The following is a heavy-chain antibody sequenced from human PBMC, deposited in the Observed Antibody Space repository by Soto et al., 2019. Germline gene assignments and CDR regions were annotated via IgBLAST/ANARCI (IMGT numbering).Heavy chain of an antibody. CDR2: ISYDGSNK. V-gene: IGHV3-30-3*01. CDR1: GFTFSSYA. CDR3: ARPRGYSYGYSDY. Sequence: GGSLRLSCAASGFTFSSYAMHWVRQAPGKGLEWVAVISYDGSNKYYADSVKGRFTISRDNAKNSLYLQMNSLRAEDTAVYYCARPRGYSYGYSDYWGQGTMVTVSS. D-gene: IGHD5-18*01. J-gene: IGHJ4*02.